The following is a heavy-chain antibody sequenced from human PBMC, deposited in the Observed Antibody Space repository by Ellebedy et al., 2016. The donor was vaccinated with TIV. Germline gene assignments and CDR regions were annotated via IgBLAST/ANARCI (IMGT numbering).Heavy chain of an antibody. Sequence: GESLKISCAGSGFNFGDYSMNWVRQAPGKGLLWVSRANGDGSSTSYAGSVKGRFTISRDSAKNTVYLQMNSLTVEDTAVYYCAAGGSDSFDYWGQGALVTVSS. CDR2: ANGDGSST. D-gene: IGHD1-26*01. CDR1: GFNFGDYS. V-gene: IGHV3-74*01. CDR3: AAGGSDSFDY. J-gene: IGHJ4*02.